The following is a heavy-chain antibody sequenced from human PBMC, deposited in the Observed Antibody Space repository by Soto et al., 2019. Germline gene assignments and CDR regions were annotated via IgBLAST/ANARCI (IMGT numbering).Heavy chain of an antibody. Sequence: TGGSLSLSCAASGFPFSSYAMSWVRQAPGKGLEWVSTISGSGGRTYYAESLKGRFTISRDNSKNTLFLQMSSQRAEDTAVYYCAKEAVSGWYYFDYWGPGTLVTVSS. V-gene: IGHV3-23*01. J-gene: IGHJ4*02. CDR3: AKEAVSGWYYFDY. CDR1: GFPFSSYA. CDR2: ISGSGGRT. D-gene: IGHD6-19*01.